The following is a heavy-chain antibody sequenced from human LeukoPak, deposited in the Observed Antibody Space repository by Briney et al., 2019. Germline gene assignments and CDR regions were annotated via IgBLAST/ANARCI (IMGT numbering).Heavy chain of an antibody. CDR2: ISGSGDRT. J-gene: IGHJ4*02. CDR3: AKGGYYDTSGYPGFSY. V-gene: IGHV3-23*01. D-gene: IGHD3-22*01. Sequence: GGSLRLSCAVSGFTFNGYAMNWVRQAPGKGLEWISAISGSGDRTYYTDSVKGRFTISRDNFKNTLYLQMNSLRAEDTAVYYCAKGGYYDTSGYPGFSYWGQGTLVTVSS. CDR1: GFTFNGYA.